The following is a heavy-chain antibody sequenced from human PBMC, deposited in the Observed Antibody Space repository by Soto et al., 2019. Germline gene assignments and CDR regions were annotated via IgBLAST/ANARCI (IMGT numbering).Heavy chain of an antibody. Sequence: SVKVSCKASGGTFSSYAISWVLQAPGQGLEWMGGVIPIFGTANYAQKFQGRVTITADKSTSTAYMELSSLRSEDTAVYYCARGIGTMVRVYYYGMDVWGQGTTVTVSS. CDR1: GGTFSSYA. CDR2: VIPIFGTA. J-gene: IGHJ6*02. D-gene: IGHD3-10*01. V-gene: IGHV1-69*06. CDR3: ARGIGTMVRVYYYGMDV.